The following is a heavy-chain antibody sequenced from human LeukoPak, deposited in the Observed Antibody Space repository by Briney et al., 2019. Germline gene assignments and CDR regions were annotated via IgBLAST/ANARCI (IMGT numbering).Heavy chain of an antibody. CDR1: GFTFSSYA. V-gene: IGHV3-30*01. CDR3: ARDQGSLLFDY. Sequence: GRSLRLSCAASGFTFSSYAMQWVRQAPGKGLEWVAVILYDGSNKYYADSVKGRFTISRDNSKSTLYLQMNSLRAEDTAVYYCARDQGSLLFDYWGQGTLVTVSS. CDR2: ILYDGSNK. J-gene: IGHJ4*02.